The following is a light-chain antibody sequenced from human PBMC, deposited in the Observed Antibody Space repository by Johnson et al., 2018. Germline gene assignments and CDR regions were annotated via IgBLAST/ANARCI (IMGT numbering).Light chain of an antibody. CDR2: ENN. V-gene: IGLV1-51*02. J-gene: IGLJ1*01. Sequence: QSVLTQPPSVYAAPGQKVTISCSGSSSNIGNNYVSWYQQLPGTAPKLLIYENNKRPSGIPDRLSGSKSGTSATLGITGLQTGAEADYYCGTWDSSLSAGKFFGTGTKVTFL. CDR3: GTWDSSLSAGKF. CDR1: SSNIGNNY.